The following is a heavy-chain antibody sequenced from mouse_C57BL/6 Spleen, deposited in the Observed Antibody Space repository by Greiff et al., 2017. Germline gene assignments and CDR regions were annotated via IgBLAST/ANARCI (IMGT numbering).Heavy chain of an antibody. CDR3: AGWDFGTVAIFDY. Sequence: EVQGVESGGGLVKPGGSLKLSCAASGFTFSSYAMSWVRQTPEKRLEWVATISDGGSYTYYPDNVKGRFTISRDNAKNNLYLQMSHLKSEDTAMYYCAGWDFGTVAIFDYWGQGTTLTVSS. D-gene: IGHD1-1*01. CDR2: ISDGGSYT. J-gene: IGHJ2*01. CDR1: GFTFSSYA. V-gene: IGHV5-4*01.